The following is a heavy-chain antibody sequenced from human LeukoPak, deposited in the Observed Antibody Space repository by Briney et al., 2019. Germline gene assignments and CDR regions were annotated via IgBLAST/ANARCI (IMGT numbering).Heavy chain of an antibody. J-gene: IGHJ3*02. CDR1: GYSFGTFA. CDR2: ISAFNGNT. D-gene: IGHD1-1*01. V-gene: IGHV1-18*01. CDR3: ARLSGRGYDAFDI. Sequence: ASVKVSCKASGYSFGTFAITWVRQAPGQGLEWMGWISAFNGNTNYARKVMARVTMTTDTSTDTAYLELRSLRSDDTAVYYCARLSGRGYDAFDIWGQGTMVTVSS.